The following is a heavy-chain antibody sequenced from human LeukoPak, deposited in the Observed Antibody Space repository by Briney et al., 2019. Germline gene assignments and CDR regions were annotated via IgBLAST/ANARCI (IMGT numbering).Heavy chain of an antibody. Sequence: GGTLRLSCAASGFTFNSCWMSWARHAPGKGLEWVANIKQDGNEKYYVDSVKGRFNISRDNAKNSLYLQMNSLRAEDTAVYYCARGRVVEYWGQGTLVTVS. CDR2: IKQDGNEK. J-gene: IGHJ4*02. CDR3: ARGRVVEY. D-gene: IGHD2-15*01. V-gene: IGHV3-7*01. CDR1: GFTFNSCW.